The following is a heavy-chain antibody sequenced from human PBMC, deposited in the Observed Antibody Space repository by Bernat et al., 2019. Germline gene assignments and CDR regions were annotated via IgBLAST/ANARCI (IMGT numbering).Heavy chain of an antibody. D-gene: IGHD6-19*01. CDR1: GFTLSDAW. CDR2: SKGRTGGGTP. V-gene: IGHV3-15*01. CDR3: TWLGRDFDY. J-gene: IGHJ4*02. Sequence: EVQLVESGGGVVKPGGSLRLSCAGSGFTLSDAWMSWVRQAPGQGLECLGRSKGRTGGGTPDCAAPTKGRFTVSRDNSKNTMDLHMNGLTAEDTAVYYCTWLGRDFDYWGQGTQVTVSS.